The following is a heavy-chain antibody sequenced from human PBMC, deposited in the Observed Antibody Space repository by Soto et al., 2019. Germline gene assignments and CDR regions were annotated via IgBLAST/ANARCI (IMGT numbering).Heavy chain of an antibody. CDR1: GFTFSSYA. CDR2: ISGSGGST. V-gene: IGHV3-23*01. D-gene: IGHD4-17*01. CDR3: AKDWDYGVETGYFDY. J-gene: IGHJ4*02. Sequence: GESLKISCAASGFTFSSYAMSWVRQAPGKGLEWVSAISGSGGSTYYADSVKGRFTISRDNSKNTLYLQMNSLRAEDTAVYYCAKDWDYGVETGYFDYWGQRTLVTVSS.